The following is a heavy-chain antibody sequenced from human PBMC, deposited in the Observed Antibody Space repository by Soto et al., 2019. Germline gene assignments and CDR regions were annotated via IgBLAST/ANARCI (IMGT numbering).Heavy chain of an antibody. CDR2: VYYTGST. D-gene: IGHD1-1*01. CDR1: GGSINSDEYY. J-gene: IGHJ4*02. V-gene: IGHV4-30-4*01. Sequence: QVQLQESDPGLVKPSQTLSLTCSVSGGSINSDEYYWSWIRQPPGGVLEWIGHVYYTGSTSYSPSLKSRLTISVDTSKNQFSLRLNSVSAADTAVYYCARDRSNSPDLFDSWGQGTLVTVSS. CDR3: ARDRSNSPDLFDS.